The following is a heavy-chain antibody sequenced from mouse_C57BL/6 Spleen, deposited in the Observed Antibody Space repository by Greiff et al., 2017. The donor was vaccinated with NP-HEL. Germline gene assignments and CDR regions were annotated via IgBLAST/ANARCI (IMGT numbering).Heavy chain of an antibody. CDR1: GYTFTEYT. Sequence: QVQLKQSGAELVKPGASVKLSCKASGYTFTEYTIHWVKQRPGQGLEWIGWFYPGSGSIKYNEKFKDKATLTADKSSSTFYMELSRLTSADSAVYFCASHEDSSGYVEFAYWGQGTLVTVSA. V-gene: IGHV1-62-2*01. CDR2: FYPGSGSI. J-gene: IGHJ3*01. CDR3: ASHEDSSGYVEFAY. D-gene: IGHD3-2*02.